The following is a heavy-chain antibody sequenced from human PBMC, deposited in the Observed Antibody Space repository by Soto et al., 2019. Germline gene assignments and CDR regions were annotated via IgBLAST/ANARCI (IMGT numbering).Heavy chain of an antibody. CDR1: GYTFTTYD. D-gene: IGHD1-26*01. V-gene: IGHV1-8*01. CDR3: ARVGGSPDY. J-gene: IGHJ4*02. Sequence: QVQLVQSGPEVKKPGATVKVSCKASGYTFTTYDFNWVRQAPGQGLEWMGWLNPKSGMTGSAQKFQGRVTMTRDSSIRTVYMELSSLRSEDTAVYYCARVGGSPDYWGQGTLVTVFS. CDR2: LNPKSGMT.